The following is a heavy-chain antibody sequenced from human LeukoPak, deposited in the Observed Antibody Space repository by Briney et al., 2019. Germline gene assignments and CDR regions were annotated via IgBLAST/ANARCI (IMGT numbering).Heavy chain of an antibody. J-gene: IGHJ3*02. CDR2: IYSGGST. Sequence: PGGSLRLSCAASGFTVSSNYMSWVRQAPGKGLEWVSVIYSGGSTYYADSVKGRFTISRDNSKNTLYLQMNSLRAEDTAVYYCASPSYYSSESEATDIWGQGTMVTVSS. D-gene: IGHD3-10*01. CDR1: GFTVSSNY. V-gene: IGHV3-66*01. CDR3: ASPSYYSSESEATDI.